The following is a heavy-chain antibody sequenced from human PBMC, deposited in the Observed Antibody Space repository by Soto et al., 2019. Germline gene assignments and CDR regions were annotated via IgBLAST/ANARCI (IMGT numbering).Heavy chain of an antibody. CDR1: GGSFTDYY. J-gene: IGHJ4*02. CDR2: INHSGST. Sequence: PSETLSLTCAVYGGSFTDYYWSWIRQPPEKGLEWIGEINHSGSTNYNPSLWGRVTISVDASKNQFSLNLRSVTAADTAVYYCAQQLHSYWGQGTLVTVSS. CDR3: AQQLHSY. D-gene: IGHD6-13*01. V-gene: IGHV4-34*01.